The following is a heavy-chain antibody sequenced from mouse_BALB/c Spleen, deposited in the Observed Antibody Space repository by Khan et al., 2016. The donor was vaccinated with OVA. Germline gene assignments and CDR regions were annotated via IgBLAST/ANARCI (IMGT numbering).Heavy chain of an antibody. CDR3: ARLAYYYGREGVAY. CDR2: VSTGGSYT. CDR1: GLTFSTYG. J-gene: IGHJ3*01. Sequence: EVKLMESGGDLVKPGGSLKLSCAASGLTFSTYGMSWVRQSPDKRLEWVATVSTGGSYTYYPDSVKGRFTISRDNAKTTLSLPKSSLKSEETGMCYCARLAYYYGREGVAYWGQGSLVTVSA. D-gene: IGHD1-1*01. V-gene: IGHV5-6*01.